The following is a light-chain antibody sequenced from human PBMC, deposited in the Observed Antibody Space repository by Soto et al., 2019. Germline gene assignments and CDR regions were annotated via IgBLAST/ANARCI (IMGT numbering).Light chain of an antibody. J-gene: IGLJ3*02. V-gene: IGLV1-40*01. CDR1: SSNIGAGYD. CDR2: GNS. Sequence: QSVLTQPPSVSGAPGQRVTISCTGSSSNIGAGYDVHWYQQLPGTAPKLLIYGNSNRPSGVPDRFSGSKSATSASLAITGRQAEDEADYYCQSYDSSLSVWVFGGGTKLTVL. CDR3: QSYDSSLSVWV.